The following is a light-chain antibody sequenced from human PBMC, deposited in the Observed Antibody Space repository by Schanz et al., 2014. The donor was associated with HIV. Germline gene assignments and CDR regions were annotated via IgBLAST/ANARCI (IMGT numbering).Light chain of an antibody. CDR2: QAS. J-gene: IGKJ4*01. CDR1: QSIGNW. Sequence: DIQMTQSPSTLSASVGDRVTITCRASQSIGNWLAWYQQKPGKAPNVLIFQASTLKNGVPSRFIGSGFGTEFTLTISSLQPEDFATYYCQVLSSYPFTFGGGTKVEIK. CDR3: QVLSSYPFT. V-gene: IGKV1-5*03.